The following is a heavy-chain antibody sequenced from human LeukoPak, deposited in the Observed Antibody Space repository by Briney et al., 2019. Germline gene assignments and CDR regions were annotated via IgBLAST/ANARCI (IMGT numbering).Heavy chain of an antibody. CDR1: GFTFSSEW. D-gene: IGHD3-10*01. V-gene: IGHV3-74*01. CDR3: ARDLPRTSGP. J-gene: IGHJ5*02. Sequence: PGGSLRLSCAASGFTFSSEWMHWVRQAPGRGLVWISHINSNGRSTNYGDSVKGRFTVSRDNAKNTLYLQMNSLRAGDTAVYYCARDLPRTSGPWGQGTLVTVSS. CDR2: INSNGRST.